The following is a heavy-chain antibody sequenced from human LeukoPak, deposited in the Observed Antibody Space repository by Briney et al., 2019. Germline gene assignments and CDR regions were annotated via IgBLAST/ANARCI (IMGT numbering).Heavy chain of an antibody. D-gene: IGHD6-19*01. V-gene: IGHV3-74*01. J-gene: IGHJ4*02. CDR3: ATKQWLAPPPDS. CDR1: GFTFSKYW. CDR2: INTDGTVT. Sequence: GGSPRLSCAASGFTFSKYWMLWVRQAPGKGLESVSRINTDGTVTTYADSMKGRFTVSRDNADNTMFLQMNSVRDEDTAVYYCATKQWLAPPPDSWGQGTPVTVSS.